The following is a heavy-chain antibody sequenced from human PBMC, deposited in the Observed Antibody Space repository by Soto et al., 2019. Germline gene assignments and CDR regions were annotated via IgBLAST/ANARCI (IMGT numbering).Heavy chain of an antibody. CDR3: AKEGYSGYDYLSVLEY. Sequence: GGSLRLSCAGSVFTFSSYAMSLVRQSPGKGLEWVSAISGSGGSTYYADSVKGRFTISRDNSKNTLYMQMNSLRAEETAVYYCAKEGYSGYDYLSVLEYWGQGTMVTVSS. V-gene: IGHV3-23*01. CDR2: ISGSGGST. D-gene: IGHD5-12*01. CDR1: VFTFSSYA. J-gene: IGHJ4*02.